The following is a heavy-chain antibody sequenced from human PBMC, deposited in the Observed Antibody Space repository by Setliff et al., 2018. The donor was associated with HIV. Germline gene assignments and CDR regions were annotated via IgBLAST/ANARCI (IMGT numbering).Heavy chain of an antibody. CDR1: GYSIRSGYY. V-gene: IGHV4-38-2*01. J-gene: IGHJ3*01. CDR2: MFRTGTS. Sequence: SETLSLTCAVSGYSIRSGYYWGWIRQSPGKGLEWIGTMFRTGTSYYNPSLKSRVTISVDTSRDQFSLQLTSVTAADTAVYYCARAPPGIQNDAFDVWGQGTMVTVSS. CDR3: ARAPPGIQNDAFDV.